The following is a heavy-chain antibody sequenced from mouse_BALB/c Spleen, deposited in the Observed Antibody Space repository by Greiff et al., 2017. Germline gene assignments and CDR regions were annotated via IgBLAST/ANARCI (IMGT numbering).Heavy chain of an antibody. Sequence: EVKLMESGPGLVKPSQSLSLTCTVTGYSITSDYAWNWIRQFPGNKLEWMGYISYSGSTSYNPSLKSRISITRDTSNNQFFLQLNSVTTEDTATYYCARRSEYYGSSSWFAYWGQGTLVTVSA. J-gene: IGHJ3*01. CDR3: ARRSEYYGSSSWFAY. D-gene: IGHD1-1*01. CDR1: GYSITSDYA. CDR2: ISYSGST. V-gene: IGHV3-2*02.